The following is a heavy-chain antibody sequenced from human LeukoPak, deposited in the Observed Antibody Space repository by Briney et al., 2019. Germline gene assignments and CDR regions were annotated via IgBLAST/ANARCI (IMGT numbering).Heavy chain of an antibody. D-gene: IGHD5-12*01. CDR1: GVSISISNW. Sequence: SETLSLTCAVSGVSISISNWWIWLRQPPGKGLEWIGEIYHSGSTSYNPSLKSRVTISVDKSKNQFSLRLSSVTAADTAVYYCARDSGYDPYYFDYWGQGALVTVS. V-gene: IGHV4-4*02. CDR3: ARDSGYDPYYFDY. CDR2: IYHSGST. J-gene: IGHJ4*02.